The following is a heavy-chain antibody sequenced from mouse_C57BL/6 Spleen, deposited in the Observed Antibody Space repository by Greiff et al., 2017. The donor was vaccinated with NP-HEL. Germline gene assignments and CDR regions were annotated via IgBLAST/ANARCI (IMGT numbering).Heavy chain of an antibody. CDR2: IHPNSGST. D-gene: IGHD1-1*01. V-gene: IGHV1-64*01. CDR1: GYTFTSYW. Sequence: VQLQQPGAELVKPGASVKLSCKASGYTFTSYWMHWVKQRPGQGLEWIGMIHPNSGSTNYNEKFKSKATLTVDKSSSTAYMQLSSLTSEDSAVYYCARGRVTTVVFDYWGQGTTLTVSS. J-gene: IGHJ2*01. CDR3: ARGRVTTVVFDY.